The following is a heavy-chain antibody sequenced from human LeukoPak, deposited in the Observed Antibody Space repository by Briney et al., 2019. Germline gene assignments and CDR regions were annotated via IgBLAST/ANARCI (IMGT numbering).Heavy chain of an antibody. V-gene: IGHV1-18*01. Sequence: ASVKVSCKASGYTFTSYGISWVRQAPGQGLAWMGWISAYNGNTNYAQKLQGRVTMTTDTSTSTAYMELRSLRSDDTAVYYCARVERYSSSWYSRPNYFDYWGQGTLVTVSS. D-gene: IGHD6-13*01. CDR3: ARVERYSSSWYSRPNYFDY. CDR1: GYTFTSYG. CDR2: ISAYNGNT. J-gene: IGHJ4*02.